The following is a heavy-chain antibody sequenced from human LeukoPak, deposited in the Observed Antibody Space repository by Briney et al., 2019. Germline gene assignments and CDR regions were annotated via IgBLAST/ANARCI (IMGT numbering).Heavy chain of an antibody. J-gene: IGHJ4*02. CDR3: ARAQGGVWLWGGSIDY. V-gene: IGHV1-2*02. D-gene: IGHD3-16*01. CDR1: GYTFTGYY. Sequence: GASVKVSCKASGYTFTGYYMHWVRQAPGQGLEWMGWINPNSGGTNYAQKFQGRVTMTTDTSTSTAYMELRSLRSDDTAVYYCARAQGGVWLWGGSIDYWGQGTLVTVSS. CDR2: INPNSGGT.